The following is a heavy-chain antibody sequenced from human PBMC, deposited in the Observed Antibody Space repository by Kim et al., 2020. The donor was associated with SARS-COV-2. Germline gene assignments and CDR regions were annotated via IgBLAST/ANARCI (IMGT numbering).Heavy chain of an antibody. V-gene: IGHV4-39*07. CDR2: IYYSGST. Sequence: SETLSLTCTVSGGSISSSSYYWGWIRQPPGKGLEWIGSIYYSGSTYYNPSLKSRVTISVDTSKNQFSLKLSSVTAADTAVYYCARGGVGLLWFGELSPLGMDVWGQGTTVTVSS. CDR3: ARGGVGLLWFGELSPLGMDV. CDR1: GGSISSSSYY. J-gene: IGHJ6*02. D-gene: IGHD3-10*01.